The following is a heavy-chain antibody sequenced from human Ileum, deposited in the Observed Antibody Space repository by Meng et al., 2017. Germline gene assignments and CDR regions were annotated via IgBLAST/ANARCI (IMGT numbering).Heavy chain of an antibody. Sequence: EVQLVESGGGFVKPGGSLSLSCAASGFTFSDRWMTWVRQAPGKGLEWVGHIQSKADGGTTDYAAPVKGRFTISRDDSKSTLYLQMNSLKTEDTAVYYCTTFYAGYWGQGTLVTVSS. V-gene: IGHV3-15*01. D-gene: IGHD3-16*01. CDR1: GFTFSDRW. CDR3: TTFYAGY. J-gene: IGHJ4*02. CDR2: IQSKADGGTT.